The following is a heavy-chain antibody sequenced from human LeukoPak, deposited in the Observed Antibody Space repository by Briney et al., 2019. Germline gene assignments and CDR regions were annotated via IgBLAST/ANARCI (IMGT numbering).Heavy chain of an antibody. Sequence: SQTLSLTCAISGDSVSSNSAAWHWIRQSPSRGLEWLGRTYYRSKWYNDYAISVKSRITINPDTSKNQFSLQLNSVSPEDTAIYYCAREGLGPTFSAWFDPWGQGTLVTVSS. J-gene: IGHJ5*02. CDR2: TYYRSKWYN. D-gene: IGHD1-26*01. CDR3: AREGLGPTFSAWFDP. CDR1: GDSVSSNSAA. V-gene: IGHV6-1*01.